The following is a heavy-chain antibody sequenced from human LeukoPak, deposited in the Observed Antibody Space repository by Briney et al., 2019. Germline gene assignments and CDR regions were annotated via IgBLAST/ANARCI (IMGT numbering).Heavy chain of an antibody. V-gene: IGHV1-2*02. Sequence: ASVKVSCKASGYTFTGYYIHWVLHAPGQGLEWMGGIKPNGGGTNYAPKFQGRVTMTRDTSVTTAYMQLSTLRSDDTALYYCARALFYTTGSKSNRVDYWGQGTLVTVSS. CDR3: ARALFYTTGSKSNRVDY. CDR1: GYTFTGYY. CDR2: IKPNGGGT. D-gene: IGHD1-1*01. J-gene: IGHJ4*02.